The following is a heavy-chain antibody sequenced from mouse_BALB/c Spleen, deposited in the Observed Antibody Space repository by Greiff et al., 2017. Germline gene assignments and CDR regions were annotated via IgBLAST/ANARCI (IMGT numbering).Heavy chain of an antibody. CDR1: GYTFTDYN. Sequence: EVQLQQSGPELVKPGASVKIPCTASGYTFTDYNMYWVKQSHGKSLEWIGDINPNNGGTIYNQKFKGKATLTVDKSSSTAYMELRSLTSEDTAVYYCAREGWRNCYFDYWGEGTTLTVSS. V-gene: IGHV1-18*01. D-gene: IGHD2-1*01. CDR3: AREGWRNCYFDY. J-gene: IGHJ2*01. CDR2: INPNNGGT.